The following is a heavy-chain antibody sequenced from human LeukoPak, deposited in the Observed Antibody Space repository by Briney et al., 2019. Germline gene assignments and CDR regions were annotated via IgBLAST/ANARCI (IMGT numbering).Heavy chain of an antibody. D-gene: IGHD5-18*01. CDR2: ISGSGGST. CDR3: ASGYSYGYYFDY. V-gene: IGHV3-23*01. J-gene: IGHJ4*02. CDR1: GFTFSSYT. Sequence: PGGSLRLSCAASGFTFSSYTMSWVRQAPGKGLEWVSAISGSGGSTYYADSVKGRFTISRDNPKNTLYLQMNSLRAEDTAVYYCASGYSYGYYFDYWGQGTLVTVSS.